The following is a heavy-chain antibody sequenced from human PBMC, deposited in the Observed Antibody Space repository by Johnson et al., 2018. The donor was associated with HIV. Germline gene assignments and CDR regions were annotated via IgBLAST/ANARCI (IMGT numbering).Heavy chain of an antibody. D-gene: IGHD5-12*01. CDR1: GFTFSSYA. J-gene: IGHJ3*02. CDR3: AKDFGYPRPRDAFDI. V-gene: IGHV3-30-3*01. CDR2: ISYDGSNK. Sequence: QVQLVESGGGVVQPGRSLRLSCAASGFTFSSYAMHWVRQAPGKGLEWVAVISYDGSNKYYADSVKGRITISRDNSKNTLYLQMNSLRAEDTAVYYCAKDFGYPRPRDAFDIWGQGTMVTVSS.